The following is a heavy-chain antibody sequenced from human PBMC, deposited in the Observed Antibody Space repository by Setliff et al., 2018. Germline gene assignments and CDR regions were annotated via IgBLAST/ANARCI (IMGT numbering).Heavy chain of an antibody. V-gene: IGHV4-39*07. D-gene: IGHD3-10*01. Sequence: SETLSLTCTVSGGSISSSSYYWGWIRQPPGKGLEWIGTIYFSGSTYYNPSLNSRVTISADTSKNQFSLNLSSVTAADTAVYYCARDNRARHYMDVWGKGTTVTAP. CDR2: IYFSGST. J-gene: IGHJ6*03. CDR3: ARDNRARHYMDV. CDR1: GGSISSSSYY.